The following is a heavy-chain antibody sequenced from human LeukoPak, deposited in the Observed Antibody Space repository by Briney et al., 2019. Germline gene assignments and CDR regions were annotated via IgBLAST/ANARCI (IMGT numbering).Heavy chain of an antibody. Sequence: GGSLRLSCAASGFTFSSYGMHWVRQAPGKGLEWVAVIWYDGSNKYYADSVKGRFTISRDNSKNTLYLQMNSLRAEDTAVYYCARDAGATTFSFIVYWGQGTLVTVSS. D-gene: IGHD1-26*01. CDR1: GFTFSSYG. V-gene: IGHV3-33*01. CDR3: ARDAGATTFSFIVY. CDR2: IWYDGSNK. J-gene: IGHJ4*02.